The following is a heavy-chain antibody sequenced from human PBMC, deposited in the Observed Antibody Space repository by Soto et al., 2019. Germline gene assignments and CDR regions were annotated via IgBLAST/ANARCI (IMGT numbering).Heavy chain of an antibody. CDR2: INEDGSEK. D-gene: IGHD3-16*01. Sequence: PGGSLRPSCAASGFRFSLFWMSWVRQTPGKGLEWVANINEDGSEKFFADSVKGRFTISRDNAKNSLSLQMNSLTADDTAVYYCARTGWPQSSYYFDYWGQGTLVTLSS. V-gene: IGHV3-7*03. CDR3: ARTGWPQSSYYFDY. J-gene: IGHJ4*02. CDR1: GFRFSLFW.